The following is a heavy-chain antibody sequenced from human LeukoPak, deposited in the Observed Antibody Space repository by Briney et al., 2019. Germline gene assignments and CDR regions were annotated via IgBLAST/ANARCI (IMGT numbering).Heavy chain of an antibody. J-gene: IGHJ6*03. Sequence: SVKVSCKASGGTFSSYAISWVRQGPGQGLEWMGGIIPIFGTANYAQKFQGRVTITADESTSTAYMELSSLRSEDTAVYYCARDRVVVPAAIGGENYYYMDVWGKGTTVTVSS. CDR1: GGTFSSYA. CDR2: IIPIFGTA. V-gene: IGHV1-69*13. D-gene: IGHD2-2*01. CDR3: ARDRVVVPAAIGGENYYYMDV.